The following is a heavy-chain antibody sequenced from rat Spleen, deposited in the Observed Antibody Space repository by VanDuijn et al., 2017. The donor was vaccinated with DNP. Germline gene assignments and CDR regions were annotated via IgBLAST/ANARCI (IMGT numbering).Heavy chain of an antibody. J-gene: IGHJ1*01. D-gene: IGHD5-1*01. CDR3: ARGAGSPYWYFDF. CDR2: ISYSGGT. V-gene: IGHV3-1*01. CDR1: GYSITSTY. Sequence: EVQLQESGPGLVKPSQSLSLTCSVTGYSITSTYWGWIRKFPGDKMEWIGYISYSGGTGYNPSLKSRISITRDTSKNQFFLQLNSVTTEDTATYYCARGAGSPYWYFDFWGPGTMVTVSS.